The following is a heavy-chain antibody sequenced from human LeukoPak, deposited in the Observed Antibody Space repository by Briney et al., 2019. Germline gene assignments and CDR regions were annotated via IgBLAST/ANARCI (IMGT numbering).Heavy chain of an antibody. Sequence: GGTLRLSCALSGFTFSSYGVHWDRQAPGKGLEWGVVIWYDGSKKSYADSVKGRFTISRDNSKNRLYLQMNRLSAEDTAVSYCAEQATVTTYYDCYIDAWGKGTTVTVSS. CDR2: IWYDGSKK. J-gene: IGHJ6*03. D-gene: IGHD4-17*01. V-gene: IGHV3-33*01. CDR1: GFTFSSYG. CDR3: AEQATVTTYYDCYIDA.